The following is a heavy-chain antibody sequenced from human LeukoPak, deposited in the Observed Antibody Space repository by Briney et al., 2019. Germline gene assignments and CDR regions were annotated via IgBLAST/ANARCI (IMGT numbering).Heavy chain of an antibody. Sequence: GGSLRLSCGASGFTFDDYAMHWVRQAPGKGLEGVSGNSWNSGSIGYADSAKGRFTISRDNAKNSLYLQMNSLRAEDTAVYFCARGNAHAFDIWGQGTMVTVSS. J-gene: IGHJ3*02. CDR2: NSWNSGSI. D-gene: IGHD1-1*01. CDR1: GFTFDDYA. CDR3: ARGNAHAFDI. V-gene: IGHV3-9*01.